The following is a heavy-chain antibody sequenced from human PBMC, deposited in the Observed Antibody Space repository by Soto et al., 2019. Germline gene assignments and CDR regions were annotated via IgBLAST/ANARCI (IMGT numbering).Heavy chain of an antibody. D-gene: IGHD3-22*01. V-gene: IGHV4-34*01. CDR3: ASDYYDSSGYYPG. J-gene: IGHJ4*02. Sequence: SETLSLTCAVYGGSFSGYYWSWIRQPPGKGLEWIGEINHSGSTNYNPSLKSRVTISVDTSKNQFPLKLSSVTAADTAVYYCASDYYDSSGYYPGWGQGTLVTVSS. CDR1: GGSFSGYY. CDR2: INHSGST.